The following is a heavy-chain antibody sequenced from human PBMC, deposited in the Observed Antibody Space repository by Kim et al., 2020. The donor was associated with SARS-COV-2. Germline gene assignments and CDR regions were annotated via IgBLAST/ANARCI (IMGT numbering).Heavy chain of an antibody. V-gene: IGHV4-61*07. CDR2: T. D-gene: IGHD3-10*01. CDR3: AKLRITSRAFDY. Sequence: TNYSPSLKSRVTISLATPKNRFSLNLSSVTAADTAVYYCAKLRITSRAFDYWGQGTLITVSS. J-gene: IGHJ4*02.